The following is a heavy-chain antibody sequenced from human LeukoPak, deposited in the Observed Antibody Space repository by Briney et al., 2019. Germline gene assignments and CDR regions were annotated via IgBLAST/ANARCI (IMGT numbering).Heavy chain of an antibody. D-gene: IGHD3-10*01. CDR1: GFTVSSYG. Sequence: AESLRLSCAASGFTVSSYGMHWVRQAPGKGLEWVAVIWYDGSNKYYADFVKGRFTISRDISKNAVYLQMNSRRAEDTAGYYCARDRARHFDYWGQGTLVTVSS. CDR2: IWYDGSNK. J-gene: IGHJ4*02. V-gene: IGHV3-33*01. CDR3: ARDRARHFDY.